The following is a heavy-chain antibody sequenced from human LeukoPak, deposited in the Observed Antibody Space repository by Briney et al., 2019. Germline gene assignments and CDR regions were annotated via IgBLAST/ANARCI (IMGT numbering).Heavy chain of an antibody. CDR2: ISSSSSTI. J-gene: IGHJ6*02. Sequence: PGGSLRLSCAASGFTFSSYSMNWVRQAPGKGLEWVSYISSSSSTIYYADSVKGRFTISRDNSKNTLYLQMNSLRAEDTAVYYCARVPGYYYGMDVWGQGTTVTVSS. V-gene: IGHV3-48*01. CDR3: ARVPGYYYGMDV. CDR1: GFTFSSYS.